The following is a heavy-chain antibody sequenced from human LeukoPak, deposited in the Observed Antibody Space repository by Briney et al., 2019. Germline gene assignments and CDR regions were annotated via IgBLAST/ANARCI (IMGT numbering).Heavy chain of an antibody. CDR1: GYTFTSYY. D-gene: IGHD6-13*01. J-gene: IGHJ3*02. CDR3: ARYGFSTVWQGGWHAFDI. Sequence: ASVKVSCKVSGYTFTSYYMHWVRQAPGQGLEWMEIINPTTGDTTYAQKFQGRLTMTRDMSTSTVYMELSSLTSEDTAVFYCARYGFSTVWQGGWHAFDIWGQGTVVTVSS. V-gene: IGHV1-46*01. CDR2: INPTTGDT.